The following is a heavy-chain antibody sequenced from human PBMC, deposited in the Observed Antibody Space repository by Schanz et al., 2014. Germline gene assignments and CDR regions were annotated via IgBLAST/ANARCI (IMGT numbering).Heavy chain of an antibody. D-gene: IGHD6-6*01. V-gene: IGHV1-46*03. CDR2: INPSGGST. CDR1: GYNITSND. J-gene: IGHJ4*02. CDR3: GRGFSRSYIDF. Sequence: VHLVQSGAEVKKPGASVKVSCKASGYNITSNDVTWVRQATGQGLEWMGIINPSGGSTRYGQKFQGRITVTTDTSTSTVYLELSSLRSDDTAVYYCGRGFSRSYIDFWGQGTLITVSS.